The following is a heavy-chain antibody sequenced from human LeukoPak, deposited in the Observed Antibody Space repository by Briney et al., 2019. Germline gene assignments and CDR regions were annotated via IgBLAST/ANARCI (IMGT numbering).Heavy chain of an antibody. CDR2: ISYDGSNK. J-gene: IGHJ4*02. CDR1: GFTFSSYA. D-gene: IGHD3-10*01. V-gene: IGHV3-30*01. Sequence: GGSLRLSCAASGFTFSSYAMHWVRQAPGKGLEWVAVISYDGSNKYYADSVKGRFTISRDNSKNTLYLQMNSLRAGDTAVYYCAKDIHTMVRSPLDYWGQGTLVTVSS. CDR3: AKDIHTMVRSPLDY.